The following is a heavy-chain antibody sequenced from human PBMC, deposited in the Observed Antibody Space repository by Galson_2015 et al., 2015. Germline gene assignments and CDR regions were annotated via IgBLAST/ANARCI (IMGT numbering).Heavy chain of an antibody. CDR3: AIEGPNWFDP. CDR2: IYPGDSDT. CDR1: GYSFTSYW. V-gene: IGHV5-51*01. Sequence: QSGAEVKKPGESLQISCKGSGYSFTSYWLGWVRQMPGKGLEWMGIIYPGDSDTRYSPSFQGQVTISADKSISTAYLQGSSPKASSPAMYYCAIEGPNWFDPWGQATLVTVSA. J-gene: IGHJ5*02.